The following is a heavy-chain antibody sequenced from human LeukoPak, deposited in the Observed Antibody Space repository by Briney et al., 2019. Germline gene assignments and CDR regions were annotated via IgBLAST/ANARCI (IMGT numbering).Heavy chain of an antibody. V-gene: IGHV4-4*07. CDR3: ASCTRGRGHYYYYYMDV. J-gene: IGHJ6*03. CDR2: IYTSGST. CDR1: GGSISSYY. Sequence: SETLSLTCTVSGGSISSYYWSWIRQPAGKGLEWIGRIYTSGSTNYNPSLKSRVTMSVDTSKNQFSLKLSSVTAADTAVYYCASCTRGRGHYYYYYMDVWGKGTTVTVSS. D-gene: IGHD2-8*02.